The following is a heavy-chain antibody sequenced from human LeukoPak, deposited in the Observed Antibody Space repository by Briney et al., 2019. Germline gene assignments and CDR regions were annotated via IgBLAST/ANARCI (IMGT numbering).Heavy chain of an antibody. CDR2: MNPNSGNT. Sequence: ASVKVSYKDSGYTFTSYDINWLRQATGQGLDWMEWMNPNSGNTGYAQKFQGRVTMTRNTSISTAYMELSSLRSEDTAVYYCAAGMIAVAGTGGDYWGQGTLVTVSS. CDR1: GYTFTSYD. V-gene: IGHV1-8*01. D-gene: IGHD6-19*01. J-gene: IGHJ4*02. CDR3: AAGMIAVAGTGGDY.